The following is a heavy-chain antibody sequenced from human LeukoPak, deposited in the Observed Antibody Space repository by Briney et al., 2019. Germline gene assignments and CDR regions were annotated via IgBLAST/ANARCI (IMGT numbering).Heavy chain of an antibody. J-gene: IGHJ6*02. CDR3: ARLGVRHDDPIDYYYYYGMDV. D-gene: IGHD3-16*01. CDR2: IYTSGST. V-gene: IGHV4-4*07. CDR1: GGSISGYY. Sequence: SETLSLTCTVSGGSISGYYWSWIRQPAGKGLEWIGRIYTSGSTNYNPSLKSRVTMSVDTSKNQFSLKLSSVTAADTAVYYCARLGVRHDDPIDYYYYYGMDVWGQGTTVTVSS.